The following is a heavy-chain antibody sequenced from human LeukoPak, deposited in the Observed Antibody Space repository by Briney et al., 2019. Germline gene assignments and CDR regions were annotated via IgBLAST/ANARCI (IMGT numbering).Heavy chain of an antibody. Sequence: SETLSLTCTVSGGSINSRDYYWGWTRQPPGKGLEWIGSIYHSGSTYYNPSLKSRVTISVDTSKNQFSLKLSSVTAADTAVYYCARGVGATNYWGQGTLVTVSS. V-gene: IGHV4-39*07. CDR3: ARGVGATNY. CDR1: GGSINSRDYY. CDR2: IYHSGST. J-gene: IGHJ4*02. D-gene: IGHD1-26*01.